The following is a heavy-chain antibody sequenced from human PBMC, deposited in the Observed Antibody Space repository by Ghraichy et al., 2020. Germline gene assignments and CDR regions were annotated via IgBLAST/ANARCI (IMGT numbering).Heavy chain of an antibody. J-gene: IGHJ4*02. V-gene: IGHV4-59*01. CDR2: IYYSGST. CDR3: ARDSGYSGYDEFDY. D-gene: IGHD5-12*01. Sequence: SETLSLTCTVSGGSISSYYWSWIRQPPGKGLEWIGYIYYSGSTNYNPSLKSRVTISVDTSKNQFSLKLSSVTAADTAVYYCARDSGYSGYDEFDYWGQGILVTVSS. CDR1: GGSISSYY.